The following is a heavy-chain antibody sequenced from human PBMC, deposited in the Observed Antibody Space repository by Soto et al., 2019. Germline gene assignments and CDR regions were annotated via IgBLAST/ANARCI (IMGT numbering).Heavy chain of an antibody. CDR2: ISGSGGST. CDR3: ASMIVVVILKYGMDV. CDR1: GYSFSPYA. D-gene: IGHD3-22*01. Sequence: GGTLIPSCAASGYSFSPYAMSCVRQAPGKGLEWVSAISGSGGSTYYADSVKGRFTISRDNSKNTLYLQMNSLRAEDTAVYYCASMIVVVILKYGMDVWGQGTTVTVSS. V-gene: IGHV3-23*01. J-gene: IGHJ6*02.